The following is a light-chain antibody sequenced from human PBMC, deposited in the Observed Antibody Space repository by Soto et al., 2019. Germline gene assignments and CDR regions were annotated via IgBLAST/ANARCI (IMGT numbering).Light chain of an antibody. Sequence: QSALTQPASVSGSPGQSITISCTGTSSDVGSYNLVSWYQQHPGKAPKLMIYEVSKRPSGVSNRFSGSTSGNTASLTISELQAVDEADYYFRSSAGSSTPLIFSTGTKVTVL. CDR1: SSDVGSYNL. J-gene: IGLJ1*01. CDR3: RSSAGSSTPLI. V-gene: IGLV2-23*02. CDR2: EVS.